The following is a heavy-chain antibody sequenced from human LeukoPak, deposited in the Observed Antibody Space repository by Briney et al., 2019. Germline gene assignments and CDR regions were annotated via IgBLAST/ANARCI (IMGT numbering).Heavy chain of an antibody. V-gene: IGHV1-2*02. D-gene: IGHD3-3*01. CDR2: INPKSGGT. Sequence: ASVKVSCKASGYTFTDYYIHWVRQAPGQGLEWMGWINPKSGGTNYAQKFQGRVTVNRDTSITTAYMEVSRLTSDDTAVYYCARAESVVYYDFWSGYYPFDYWGQGTLVTVSS. CDR3: ARAESVVYYDFWSGYYPFDY. CDR1: GYTFTDYY. J-gene: IGHJ4*02.